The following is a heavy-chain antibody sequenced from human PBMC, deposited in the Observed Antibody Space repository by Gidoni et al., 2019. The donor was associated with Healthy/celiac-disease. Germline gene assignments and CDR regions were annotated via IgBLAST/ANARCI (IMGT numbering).Heavy chain of an antibody. J-gene: IGHJ4*02. CDR3: ARARDTAMARGLYY. CDR2: IWYDGSNK. Sequence: QVQLVESGGGVVQPGRSLRLSCAASGFTFSSYGMHWVRQAPGKGLEWVAVIWYDGSNKYYADSVKGRFTISRDNSKNTLYLQMNSLRAEDTAVYYCARARDTAMARGLYYWGQGTLVTVSS. D-gene: IGHD5-18*01. CDR1: GFTFSSYG. V-gene: IGHV3-33*01.